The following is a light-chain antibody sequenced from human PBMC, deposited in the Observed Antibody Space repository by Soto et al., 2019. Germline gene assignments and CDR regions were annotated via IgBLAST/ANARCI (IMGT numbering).Light chain of an antibody. CDR3: QQYYSTPRT. CDR2: SSS. J-gene: IGKJ1*01. Sequence: IVMTQSPATLSLSPLEVVTLSCRASQSVGSNLAWYQQKPGQGPRLLIYSSSTRATGIPARFSGSGSGTEFTLTISSLQAEDVAVYYCQQYYSTPRTFGHGTKVDIK. CDR1: QSVGSN. V-gene: IGKV3D-15*01.